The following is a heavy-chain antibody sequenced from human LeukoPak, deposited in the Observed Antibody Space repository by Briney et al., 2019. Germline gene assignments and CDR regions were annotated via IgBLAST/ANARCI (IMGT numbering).Heavy chain of an antibody. V-gene: IGHV3-48*03. Sequence: GGSLRLSCAASGFTFSSYEMNWVRQAPGKGLEWVSYISSSGSTIYYADSVKGRFTISRDNAKNSLYLQMNSLRAEDTAVYYCASSLLWFGETPMGAFDIWGQGTMVTVSS. J-gene: IGHJ3*02. D-gene: IGHD3-10*01. CDR1: GFTFSSYE. CDR3: ASSLLWFGETPMGAFDI. CDR2: ISSSGSTI.